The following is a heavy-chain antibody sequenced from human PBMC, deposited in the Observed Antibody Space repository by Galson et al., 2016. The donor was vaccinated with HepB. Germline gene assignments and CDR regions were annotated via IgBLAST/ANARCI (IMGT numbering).Heavy chain of an antibody. V-gene: IGHV1-18*04. CDR2: ISSKNDNT. Sequence: VKVSCKASGYIFTTYGISWLRQAPGQGLEWMGWISSKNDNTHYAQKFQGRVTMTTDKPTSTAYMELRSLRSDDTAVYYCARDSDPLGHWGQGTLVTVSS. J-gene: IGHJ1*01. CDR1: GYIFTTYG. CDR3: ARDSDPLGH.